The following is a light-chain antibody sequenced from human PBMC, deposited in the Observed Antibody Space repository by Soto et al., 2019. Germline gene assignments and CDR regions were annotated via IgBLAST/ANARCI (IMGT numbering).Light chain of an antibody. V-gene: IGLV2-14*01. Sequence: QSALTQPASMSGSPGQSITISCTGTSSDVGGYNYVSWYQQHPGKAPKLMIYEVSNRPSGVSSRFSGSKSGNTASLTISGLQAEDEADYYCSSYTSSSTVVFGGGTKLTVL. CDR2: EVS. J-gene: IGLJ2*01. CDR1: SSDVGGYNY. CDR3: SSYTSSSTVV.